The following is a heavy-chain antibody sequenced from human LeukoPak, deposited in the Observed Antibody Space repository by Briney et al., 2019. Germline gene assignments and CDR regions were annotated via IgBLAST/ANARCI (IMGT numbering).Heavy chain of an antibody. J-gene: IGHJ1*01. CDR1: GYTFTSYY. Sequence: GASVKVSCKASGYTFTSYYMHWVRQAPGQGLEWMGIINPSGGSTSYAQKFQGRVTMTRDTSTSTVYMELSSLRSEDTAVYYCAREAYYDSSGYTAEYFQRWGQGTLVTVSS. CDR2: INPSGGST. V-gene: IGHV1-46*01. CDR3: AREAYYDSSGYTAEYFQR. D-gene: IGHD3-22*01.